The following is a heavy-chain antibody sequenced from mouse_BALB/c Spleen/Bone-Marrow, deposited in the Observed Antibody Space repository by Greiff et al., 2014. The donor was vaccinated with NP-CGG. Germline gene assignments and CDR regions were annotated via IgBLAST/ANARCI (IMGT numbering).Heavy chain of an antibody. CDR3: ARRGGPVSPSGIYAMDH. D-gene: IGHD6-1*01. V-gene: IGHV1S81*02. CDR1: GYTFTTYW. J-gene: IGHJ4*01. CDR2: INPSNGRT. Sequence: QVQLQQSGAELVKPGASVKLSCKASGYTFTTYWMHWVKQRPGQGLEWIGEINPSNGRTNYNEKFKTKATLTVDKSSNTAYMQLSRLASEDSAVYYCARRGGPVSPSGIYAMDHWGQGTSVTVSS.